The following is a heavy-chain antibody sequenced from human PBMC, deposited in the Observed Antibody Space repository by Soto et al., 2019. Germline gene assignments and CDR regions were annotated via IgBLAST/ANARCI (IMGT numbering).Heavy chain of an antibody. CDR3: AKKTKPDTDMSVGNYFDH. V-gene: IGHV3-23*01. CDR2: VTATGSRT. CDR1: GLTFRSYS. J-gene: IGHJ4*02. Sequence: HPGGSLRLSCVASGLTFRSYSMTWVRQAPGKGLEWVSTVTATGSRTFYADAVKGRFTIYRDNSENTLYLQMSSLRADDTAVYHCAKKTKPDTDMSVGNYFDHWGQGTLVTVSS.